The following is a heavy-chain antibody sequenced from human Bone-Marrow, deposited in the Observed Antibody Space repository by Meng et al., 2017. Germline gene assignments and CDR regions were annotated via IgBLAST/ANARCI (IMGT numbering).Heavy chain of an antibody. CDR1: GFTFSSYS. Sequence: RLVGSGGRLVQPGGALRLSCAASGFTFSSYSMNWVRQPPGKGLEWVSSISSCSSSIYYADSVKGRFTISRDNAKNSLYLQMNSLRAEDTAVYYCARDPGTGHYWGQGTLVTVSS. J-gene: IGHJ4*02. D-gene: IGHD3-10*01. CDR3: ARDPGTGHY. CDR2: ISSCSSSI. V-gene: IGHV3-21*01.